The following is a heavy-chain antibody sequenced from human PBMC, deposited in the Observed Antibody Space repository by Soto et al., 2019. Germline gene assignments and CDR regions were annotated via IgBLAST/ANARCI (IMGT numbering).Heavy chain of an antibody. CDR3: ARRVVTTPYYDGMDV. D-gene: IGHD2-15*01. CDR2: IYPGDSDT. Sequence: GESLKISCKGSGYSFTSYWIGWVRQMPGKGLEWMGIIYPGDSDTRYSPSFQGQVTISADKSISTAYLQWSSLKASDTAMYYCARRVVTTPYYDGMDVWGQGTTVTVSS. J-gene: IGHJ6*02. V-gene: IGHV5-51*01. CDR1: GYSFTSYW.